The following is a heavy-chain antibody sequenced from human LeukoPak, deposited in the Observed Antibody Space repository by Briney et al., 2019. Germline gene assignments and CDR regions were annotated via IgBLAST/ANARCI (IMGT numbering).Heavy chain of an antibody. Sequence: GGSLRLSCAASGFTFSSYSMNWVRQAPGKGLEWVSYISSSSSTIYYADSVEGRFTISRDNSKNTLYLQMNSLRAEDTAVYYCARGGDWGSFDYWGQGTLVTVSS. J-gene: IGHJ4*02. CDR1: GFTFSSYS. CDR2: ISSSSSTI. CDR3: ARGGDWGSFDY. D-gene: IGHD7-27*01. V-gene: IGHV3-48*01.